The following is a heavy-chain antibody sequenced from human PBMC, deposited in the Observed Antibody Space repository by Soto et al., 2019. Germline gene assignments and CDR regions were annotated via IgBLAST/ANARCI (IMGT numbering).Heavy chain of an antibody. CDR2: ISAYNGNT. CDR3: ARWAGYCSSTSCYAGGWFDP. V-gene: IGHV1-18*04. J-gene: IGHJ5*02. D-gene: IGHD2-2*01. Sequence: QVQLVQSGAEVKKPGASVKVSCKASGYIFTSYGISWVRQAPGQGLEWMGWISAYNGNTNYAQKLQGRVTMTTDTSTSTASMELRSLRSDDTAVYYCARWAGYCSSTSCYAGGWFDPWGQGTLVPVSS. CDR1: GYIFTSYG.